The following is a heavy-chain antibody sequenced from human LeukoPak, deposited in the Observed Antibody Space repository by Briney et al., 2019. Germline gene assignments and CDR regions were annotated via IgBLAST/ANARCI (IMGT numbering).Heavy chain of an antibody. D-gene: IGHD1-26*01. Sequence: SETLSLTCTVSGGSISSYYWSWIRQPPGKGPEWIGYIYYSGSTNYDPSLKSRVTISVDTSKNQFSLKLSSVTAADTAVYYCARHGSLSGSYYGQVAYWGQGTLVTVSS. CDR2: IYYSGST. CDR1: GGSISSYY. V-gene: IGHV4-59*08. CDR3: ARHGSLSGSYYGQVAY. J-gene: IGHJ4*02.